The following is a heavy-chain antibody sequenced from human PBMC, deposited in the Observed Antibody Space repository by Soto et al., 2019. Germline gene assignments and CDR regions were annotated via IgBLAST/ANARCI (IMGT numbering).Heavy chain of an antibody. J-gene: IGHJ6*02. D-gene: IGHD2-2*01. CDR3: AKAGIVVVPAAIYYGMDV. CDR1: GFTFSSYA. V-gene: IGHV3-23*01. CDR2: ISGSGGST. Sequence: EVQLLESGGGLVQPGGSLRLSCAASGFTFSSYAMSWVRQAPGKGREWVSAISGSGGSTYYADSVKGRFTISRDNSKNTLYLQMNSLSAEDTAVYYCAKAGIVVVPAAIYYGMDVWGQGTTVTVSS.